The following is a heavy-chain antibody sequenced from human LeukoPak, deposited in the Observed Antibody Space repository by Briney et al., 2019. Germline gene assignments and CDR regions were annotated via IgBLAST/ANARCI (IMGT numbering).Heavy chain of an antibody. Sequence: AGGSLRLSCAASGFTFTSYEMNWVRQAPGKGLECVSYISSSGNTIYYADSVKGRFTISRDNAKSSLYLQMNSLRAEDTAVYYCARITVVPDYWGQGTLVTVSS. D-gene: IGHD4-23*01. CDR2: ISSSGNTI. J-gene: IGHJ4*02. CDR3: ARITVVPDY. CDR1: GFTFTSYE. V-gene: IGHV3-48*03.